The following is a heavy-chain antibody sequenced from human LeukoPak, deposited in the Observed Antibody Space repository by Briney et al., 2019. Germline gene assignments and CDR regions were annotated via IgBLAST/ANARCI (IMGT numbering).Heavy chain of an antibody. CDR2: IWYDGSNK. J-gene: IGHJ4*02. CDR1: GFTFSSYG. Sequence: GRSLRLSCAASGFTFSSYGMHWVRQAPGKGLEWVAVIWYDGSNKYYADSVKGRFTTSRDNSKNTLYLQMNSLRAEDTAVYYCARGSLYFDWFIKGYWGQGTLVTVSS. V-gene: IGHV3-33*01. CDR3: ARGSLYFDWFIKGY. D-gene: IGHD3-9*01.